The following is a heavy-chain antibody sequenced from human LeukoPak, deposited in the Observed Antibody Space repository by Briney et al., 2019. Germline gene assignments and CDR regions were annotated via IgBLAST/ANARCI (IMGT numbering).Heavy chain of an antibody. CDR1: GGSFSGYY. CDR2: INHSGST. CDR3: ARGTLISTFPGDAFDI. Sequence: PSETLSLTCAVYGGSFSGYYWSWIRQPPGKGLEWIGEINHSGSTNYNPSLKSRVTISVDTSKNQFSLKLSSVTAADTAVYYCARGTLISTFPGDAFDIWGQGTMVTVSS. V-gene: IGHV4-34*01. D-gene: IGHD3-16*01. J-gene: IGHJ3*02.